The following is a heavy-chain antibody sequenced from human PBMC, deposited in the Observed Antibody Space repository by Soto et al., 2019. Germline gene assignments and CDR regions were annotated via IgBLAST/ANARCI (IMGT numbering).Heavy chain of an antibody. Sequence: GASVKVSCKASGGTFSSYTISWVRQAPGQGLGWMGRIIPILGIANYAQKFQGRVTITADKSTSTAYMELSSLRSEDTAVYYCAGKPDIFNNNWFDPWGQGTLVTVSS. CDR2: IIPILGIA. D-gene: IGHD3-9*01. V-gene: IGHV1-69*02. CDR3: AGKPDIFNNNWFDP. CDR1: GGTFSSYT. J-gene: IGHJ5*02.